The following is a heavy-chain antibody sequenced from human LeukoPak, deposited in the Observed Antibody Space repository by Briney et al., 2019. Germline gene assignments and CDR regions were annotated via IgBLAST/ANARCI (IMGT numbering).Heavy chain of an antibody. Sequence: QPGGSLRLSCAASGFTFSSYGMHWVRQAPGKGLEWVTVIWYDGTKKYYAESVKGRFTISRDNSKDTLYLQMNSLRAEDTAVYYCARYCGGDCTDAFDIWGQGTVATVSS. V-gene: IGHV3-33*01. CDR2: IWYDGTKK. CDR3: ARYCGGDCTDAFDI. J-gene: IGHJ3*02. CDR1: GFTFSSYG. D-gene: IGHD2-21*02.